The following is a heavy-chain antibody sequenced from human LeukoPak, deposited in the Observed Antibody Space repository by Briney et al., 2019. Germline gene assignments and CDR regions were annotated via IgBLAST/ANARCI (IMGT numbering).Heavy chain of an antibody. D-gene: IGHD6-13*01. V-gene: IGHV4-59*08. Sequence: SETLSLTCTVSGGSISSYYWSWIRQPPGKGLEWIGYIYYSGSTNYNPSLKSRVTISVDTSKNQFSLKLSSVTAADTAVYYCARGGIAAPQREMDVWGKGTAVTVSS. CDR3: ARGGIAAPQREMDV. J-gene: IGHJ6*04. CDR2: IYYSGST. CDR1: GGSISSYY.